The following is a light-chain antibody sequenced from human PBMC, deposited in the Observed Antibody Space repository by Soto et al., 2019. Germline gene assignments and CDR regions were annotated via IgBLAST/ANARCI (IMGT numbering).Light chain of an antibody. CDR2: GNS. J-gene: IGLJ2*01. V-gene: IGLV1-40*01. CDR1: SSNIGAGYD. CDR3: KSYDSILSVV. Sequence: QSVLTQPPSVSGAPGQRVTISCTGSSSNIGAGYDVHWYQQPPGTAPKLLIYGNSKRPSGVPDRFSGSKSGTSASLAITGLQAEDEADYYCKSYDSILSVVFGGGTKLTVL.